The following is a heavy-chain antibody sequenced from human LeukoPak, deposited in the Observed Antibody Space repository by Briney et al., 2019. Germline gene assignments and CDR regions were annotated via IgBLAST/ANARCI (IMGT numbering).Heavy chain of an antibody. CDR3: ARHSSWYAENWFDP. CDR1: GGTFSSYA. V-gene: IGHV1-69*04. CDR2: IIPILGIA. Sequence: ASVKVSCKASGGTFSSYAISWVRQAPGQGLEWMGRIIPILGIANYAQKFQGRVTITADKSTSTAYMELSSLRSEDTVVYYCARHSSWYAENWFDPWGQGTLVTVSS. J-gene: IGHJ5*02. D-gene: IGHD6-13*01.